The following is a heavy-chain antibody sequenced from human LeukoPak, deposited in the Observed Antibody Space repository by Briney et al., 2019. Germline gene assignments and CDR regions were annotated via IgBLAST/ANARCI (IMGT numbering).Heavy chain of an antibody. D-gene: IGHD4-11*01. CDR2: IYYGGSA. CDR3: ARGRVTRSYYYYYMDV. V-gene: IGHV4-39*02. J-gene: IGHJ6*03. Sequence: SETLSLTCTVSGGSISSNTYSWGWIRQPPGKGLEWIGSIYYGGSAYYNPSLKSRVTISVDTSKNHFSLKLSSVTAADTAVYYCARGRVTRSYYYYYMDVWGKGTTVTVSS. CDR1: GGSISSNTYS.